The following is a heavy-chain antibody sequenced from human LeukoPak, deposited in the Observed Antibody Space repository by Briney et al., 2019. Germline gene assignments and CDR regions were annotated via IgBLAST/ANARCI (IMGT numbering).Heavy chain of an antibody. CDR1: GGSISSYC. V-gene: IGHV4-59*08. D-gene: IGHD3-10*01. CDR2: IYYSGST. J-gene: IGHJ4*02. Sequence: SETLSLTCTVSGGSISSYCWSWIRQPPGKGLEWIGYIYYSGSTNYNPSLKSRVTISVDTSKNQFSLKLSSVTAADTAVYYCARVHYGSGSYYNYFDYWGQGTLVTVSS. CDR3: ARVHYGSGSYYNYFDY.